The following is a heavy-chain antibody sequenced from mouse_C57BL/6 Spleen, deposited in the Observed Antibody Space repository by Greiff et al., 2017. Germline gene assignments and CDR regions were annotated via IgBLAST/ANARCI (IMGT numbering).Heavy chain of an antibody. J-gene: IGHJ4*01. D-gene: IGHD6-1*01. CDR1: GYTFTDYE. Sequence: QVQLKESGAELVRPGASVTLSCKASGYTFTDYEMHWVKQTPVHGLEWIGAIDPETGGTAYNQKFKGKAILTADKSSSTAYMELRSLTSEDSAVYYCTRRACSYAMDYWGQGTSVTVSS. CDR3: TRRACSYAMDY. CDR2: IDPETGGT. V-gene: IGHV1-15*01.